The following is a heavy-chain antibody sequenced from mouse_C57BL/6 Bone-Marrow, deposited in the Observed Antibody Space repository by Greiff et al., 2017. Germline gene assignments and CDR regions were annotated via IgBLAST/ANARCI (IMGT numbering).Heavy chain of an antibody. CDR1: GYTFTSYG. V-gene: IGHV1-81*01. J-gene: IGHJ4*01. D-gene: IGHD3-2*02. CDR2: IYPRSGNT. CDR3: ASPSGSSGYAMDY. Sequence: QVQLQQSGAELARPGASVKLSCKASGYTFTSYGISWVKQRTGQGLGWIGEIYPRSGNTYYNEKFKGKATLTADKSSSTAYMELRSLTSEDSAVYFCASPSGSSGYAMDYWGQGTSVTVSS.